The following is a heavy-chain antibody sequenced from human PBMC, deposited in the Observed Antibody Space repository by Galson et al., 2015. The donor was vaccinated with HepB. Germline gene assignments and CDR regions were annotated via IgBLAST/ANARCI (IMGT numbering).Heavy chain of an antibody. CDR3: ARAVRGGASYFDY. CDR2: ISAYNGYT. D-gene: IGHD1-26*01. CDR1: GYTFTHYG. V-gene: IGHV1-18*01. Sequence: SVKVSCKASGYTFTHYGISWVRQAPGQGLKWMGWISAYNGYTKYEQKFQGRVTMTTDTSTSTAYMALRRLRSDDTAVYYCARAVRGGASYFDYWGQGTLVTVSS. J-gene: IGHJ4*02.